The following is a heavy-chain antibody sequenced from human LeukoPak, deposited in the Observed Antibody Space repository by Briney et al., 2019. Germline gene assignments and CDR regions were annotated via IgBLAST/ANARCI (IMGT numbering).Heavy chain of an antibody. V-gene: IGHV3-30*03. CDR3: ARRLSSAWYFLD. Sequence: TGRSLRLSCAASRFTFSSYGMHWVRQAPGKGLEWVAVISYDGSNKYYADSVKGRFTISRDNAKNSLYLQMNSLRAEDTAVYYCARRLSSAWYFLDWGQGTLVTVSS. D-gene: IGHD6-19*01. CDR1: RFTFSSYG. J-gene: IGHJ4*02. CDR2: ISYDGSNK.